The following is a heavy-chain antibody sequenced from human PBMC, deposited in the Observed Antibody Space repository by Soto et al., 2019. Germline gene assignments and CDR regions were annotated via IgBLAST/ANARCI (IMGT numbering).Heavy chain of an antibody. D-gene: IGHD2-2*01. CDR3: AHRHEEGAYCISTSCSHNWFDP. Sequence: SGPTLVNPTQTLTLTCTFSGFSLSTSGVGVGWIRQPPGKALEWLALIYWDDDKRYSPSLKSRLTITKDTSKNQVVLTMTNMDPVDTATYYCAHRHEEGAYCISTSCSHNWFDPWAREPWSPSPQ. J-gene: IGHJ5*02. CDR1: GFSLSTSGVG. V-gene: IGHV2-5*02. CDR2: IYWDDDK.